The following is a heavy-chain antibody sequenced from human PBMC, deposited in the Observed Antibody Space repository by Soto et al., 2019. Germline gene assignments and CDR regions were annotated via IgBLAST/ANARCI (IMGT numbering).Heavy chain of an antibody. CDR2: IVVGSGNT. Sequence: SVKVSCKASGFTFTSSAVQWVGQARGQRLEWIGWIVVGSGNTNYAQKFQERVTITRDMSTSTAYMELSSLRSEDTAVYYCAAEGTSSGWYRNYYYGMDVWGQ. D-gene: IGHD6-19*01. CDR3: AAEGTSSGWYRNYYYGMDV. V-gene: IGHV1-58*01. CDR1: GFTFTSSA. J-gene: IGHJ6*02.